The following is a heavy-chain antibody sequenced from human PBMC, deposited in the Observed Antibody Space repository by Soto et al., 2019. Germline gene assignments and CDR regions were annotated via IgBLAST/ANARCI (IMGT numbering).Heavy chain of an antibody. Sequence: EVLLVESGGGLVQPGGSMRLSCAASGFTFRGYWMSWVRQAPGKGLEGVANIRYDESEQHYVDSVEGRFTISRDNAKNSLFLQMHSLRAEDTAVYFCGRVFGAYNFVDWWGQGTLVTVSS. CDR2: IRYDESEQ. D-gene: IGHD3-3*01. V-gene: IGHV3-7*01. J-gene: IGHJ4*02. CDR3: GRVFGAYNFVDW. CDR1: GFTFRGYW.